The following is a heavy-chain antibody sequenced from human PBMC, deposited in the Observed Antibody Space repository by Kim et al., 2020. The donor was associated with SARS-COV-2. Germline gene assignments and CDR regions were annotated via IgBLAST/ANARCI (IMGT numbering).Heavy chain of an antibody. D-gene: IGHD6-19*01. CDR1: GFTFSSYG. J-gene: IGHJ4*02. CDR2: IWYDGSNK. CDR3: ARDLVGYSSGWYFQAQGY. V-gene: IGHV3-33*01. Sequence: GGSLRLSCAASGFTFSSYGMHWVRQAPGKGLEWVAVIWYDGSNKYYADSVKGRFTISRDNSKNTLYLQMNSLRAEDTAVYYCARDLVGYSSGWYFQAQGYWGQGTLVTVSS.